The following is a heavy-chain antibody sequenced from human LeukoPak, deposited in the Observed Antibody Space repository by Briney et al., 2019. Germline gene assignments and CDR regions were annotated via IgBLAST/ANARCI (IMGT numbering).Heavy chain of an antibody. Sequence: ASVRVSCKASGYTFSNYDINWVRQATGQGLEWMGWMSPNNGKTGYAQNFQGRVIMTRDTSISTAYMELRRLRIEDTAVYYCARGPPESSSSDSWGQGTLVTASS. CDR2: MSPNNGKT. D-gene: IGHD6-13*01. V-gene: IGHV1-8*01. J-gene: IGHJ4*02. CDR1: GYTFSNYD. CDR3: ARGPPESSSSDS.